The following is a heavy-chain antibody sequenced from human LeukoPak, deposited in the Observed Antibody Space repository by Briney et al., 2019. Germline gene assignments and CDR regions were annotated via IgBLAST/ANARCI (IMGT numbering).Heavy chain of an antibody. Sequence: SETLSLTCAVYGGSFSGHYWSWIRQPPGKGLEWIGEINHSESTNHNPSLKSRVTISVDTSKNQFSLKLSSVTAAETAVYYCARGKSYYDFWSGYYRGYYYYYMDVWGKGTTVTVSS. CDR2: INHSEST. V-gene: IGHV4-34*01. CDR1: GGSFSGHY. D-gene: IGHD3-3*01. CDR3: ARGKSYYDFWSGYYRGYYYYYMDV. J-gene: IGHJ6*03.